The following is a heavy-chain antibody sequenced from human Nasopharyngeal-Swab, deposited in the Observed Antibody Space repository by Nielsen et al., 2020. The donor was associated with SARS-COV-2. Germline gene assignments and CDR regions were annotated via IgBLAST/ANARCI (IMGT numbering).Heavy chain of an antibody. CDR3: ARLGGSFLTYYMDV. Sequence: SETLSLTCTVSGGSISSSSYYWGWIRQPPGKGLEWIGSIYYSGSTYYNPSLKSRVTISVDTSKNQFSLKLSSVTAADTAVYYCARLGGSFLTYYMDVWGKGTTVTVSS. V-gene: IGHV4-39*01. CDR2: IYYSGST. J-gene: IGHJ6*03. D-gene: IGHD1-26*01. CDR1: GGSISSSSYY.